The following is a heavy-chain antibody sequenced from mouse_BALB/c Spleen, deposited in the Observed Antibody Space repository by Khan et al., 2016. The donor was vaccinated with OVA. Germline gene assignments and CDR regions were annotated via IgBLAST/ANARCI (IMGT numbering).Heavy chain of an antibody. CDR1: GFSLTSYG. D-gene: IGHD2-1*01. CDR3: ARYYGNYGWYFDV. J-gene: IGHJ1*01. Sequence: QVQLKQSGPGLVAPSQSLSITCTVSGFSLTSYGIHWVSQPPGKGLEWLGVIWTGGSTNYNSALMSRLSITKDNSKSQVFLKMNSLQTDDTAMYYCARYYGNYGWYFDVWGAGTTVTVSS. V-gene: IGHV2-9*02. CDR2: IWTGGST.